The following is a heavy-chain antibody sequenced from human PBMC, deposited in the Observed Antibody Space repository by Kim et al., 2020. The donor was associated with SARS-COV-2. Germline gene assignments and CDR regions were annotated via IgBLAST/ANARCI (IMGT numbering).Heavy chain of an antibody. CDR2: IWYDGSNK. V-gene: IGHV3-33*06. CDR1: GFTFSSYG. J-gene: IGHJ4*02. D-gene: IGHD3-22*01. CDR3: AKGDSSGYLGIPCY. Sequence: GGSLRLSCAASGFTFSSYGMHWVRQAPGKGLEWVAVIWYDGSNKYYADSVKGRFTISRDNSKNTLYLQMNSLRAEDTAVYYCAKGDSSGYLGIPCYWGQGTLVTVSS.